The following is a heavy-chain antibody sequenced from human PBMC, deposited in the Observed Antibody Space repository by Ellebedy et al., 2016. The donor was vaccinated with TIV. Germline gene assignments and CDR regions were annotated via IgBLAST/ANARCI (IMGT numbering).Heavy chain of an antibody. Sequence: GESLKISXAASGFTFSSYWMSWVRQAPGKGLEWVANIKQGGSEKYYVDSVKGRFTISRDNAKNSLYLQMNSLRAEDTAVYYCARRYSGYDWAWFDPWGQGTLVTVSS. V-gene: IGHV3-7*01. D-gene: IGHD5-12*01. CDR3: ARRYSGYDWAWFDP. CDR2: IKQGGSEK. CDR1: GFTFSSYW. J-gene: IGHJ5*02.